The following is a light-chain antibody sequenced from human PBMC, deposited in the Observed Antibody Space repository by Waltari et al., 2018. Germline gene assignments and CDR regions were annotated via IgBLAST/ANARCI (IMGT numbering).Light chain of an antibody. CDR3: QHYVRLPAT. Sequence: EIVLTQSPGTLSLSPGERATLSCRASQSISRTLAWYQQKPGQAPRPLIYGASIRASGIPDKFSGTGSGTDISLTINRLEPEDFAVYFCQHYVRLPATFGQGTKVEI. V-gene: IGKV3-20*01. CDR1: QSISRT. J-gene: IGKJ1*01. CDR2: GAS.